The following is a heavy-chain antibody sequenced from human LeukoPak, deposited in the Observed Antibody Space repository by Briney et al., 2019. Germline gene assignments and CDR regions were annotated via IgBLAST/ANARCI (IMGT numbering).Heavy chain of an antibody. CDR3: ARDLGWEPSSTDAFGI. D-gene: IGHD1-26*01. V-gene: IGHV3-23*01. CDR2: ISDSGGST. Sequence: GGSLRLSCAASGFTFSTYAMNWVRQAPGKGLEWVSAISDSGGSTYYPDSVKGRFTISRDNSKNTLYLQMNSLRAEDTAVYYCARDLGWEPSSTDAFGIWGQGTMVTVSS. CDR1: GFTFSTYA. J-gene: IGHJ3*02.